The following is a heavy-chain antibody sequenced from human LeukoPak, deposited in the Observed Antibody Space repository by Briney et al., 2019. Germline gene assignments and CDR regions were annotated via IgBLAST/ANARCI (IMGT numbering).Heavy chain of an antibody. CDR1: GFPFSSYA. Sequence: GGPLRLSCVASGFPFSSYAMGWVRQAPGKRPEWVSSLTDSGGTPYYVHSVKGRFTISRDNSKNTLYLHMNILRAEDTAMYHCAKQRDAFDIWGQGTVVAVSS. CDR3: AKQRDAFDI. D-gene: IGHD6-25*01. V-gene: IGHV3-23*01. J-gene: IGHJ3*02. CDR2: LTDSGGTP.